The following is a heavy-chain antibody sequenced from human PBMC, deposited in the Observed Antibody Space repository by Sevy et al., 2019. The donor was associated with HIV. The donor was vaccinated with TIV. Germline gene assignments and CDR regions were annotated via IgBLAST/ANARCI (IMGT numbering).Heavy chain of an antibody. CDR3: VKDVSSTWYHFDY. V-gene: IGHV3-64D*06. D-gene: IGHD6-13*01. Sequence: GGSLRLSCSASGFTFRTYAMDWVRQAPGSGLEYVSAISGNGGTTYYADSVKGRFTISRDNSKNTLFLQMSSLRADDTAVYYCVKDVSSTWYHFDYWGQGTLVTVSS. CDR1: GFTFRTYA. CDR2: ISGNGGTT. J-gene: IGHJ4*02.